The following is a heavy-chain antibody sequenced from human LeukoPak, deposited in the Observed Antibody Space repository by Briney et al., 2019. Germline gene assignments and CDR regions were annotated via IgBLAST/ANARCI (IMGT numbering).Heavy chain of an antibody. D-gene: IGHD1-26*01. V-gene: IGHV3-7*01. J-gene: IGHJ6*02. Sequence: GGSLRLSCAASGFTFSSYWMSWVRQAPGKGLEWVANIKQDGSEKYYVDSVKGRFTISRDNAKSSLYLQMNSLRAEDTAVYYCAREDGVEATWHYYYYYGMDVWGQGTTVTVSS. CDR2: IKQDGSEK. CDR1: GFTFSSYW. CDR3: AREDGVEATWHYYYYYGMDV.